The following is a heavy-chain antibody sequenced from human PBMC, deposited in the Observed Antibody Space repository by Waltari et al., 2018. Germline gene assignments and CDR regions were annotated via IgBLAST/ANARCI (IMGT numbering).Heavy chain of an antibody. D-gene: IGHD3-16*02. V-gene: IGHV4-34*01. CDR2: INHSGST. CDR3: ARGRVREDYVWGSYRFHYYYYGMDV. CDR1: GGSFSGYY. Sequence: QVQLQQWGAGLLKPSETLSLTCAVYGGSFSGYYWSWIRQPPGKGLEWIGEINHSGSTNYNPSLKSRVTISVDTSKNQFSLKLSSVTAADTAVYYCARGRVREDYVWGSYRFHYYYYGMDVWGQGTTVTVSS. J-gene: IGHJ6*02.